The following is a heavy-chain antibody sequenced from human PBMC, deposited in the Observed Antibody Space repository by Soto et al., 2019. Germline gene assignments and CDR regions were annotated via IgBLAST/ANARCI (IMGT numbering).Heavy chain of an antibody. V-gene: IGHV2-5*02. CDR3: AHIQVHYIWGSYRVRLPHYDY. CDR2: IYWDDDK. Sequence: GSGPPLVNPTQTLTLTCTFSGFSLSPSGVGVGWXXXXXXXXXXXLALIYWDDDKRYSPSLKSRLTNTKDTSKNQVVLTMTNMDPVDTATYYCAHIQVHYIWGSYRVRLPHYDYCGQGTLVTVPS. CDR1: GFSLSPSGVG. D-gene: IGHD3-16*02. J-gene: IGHJ4*02.